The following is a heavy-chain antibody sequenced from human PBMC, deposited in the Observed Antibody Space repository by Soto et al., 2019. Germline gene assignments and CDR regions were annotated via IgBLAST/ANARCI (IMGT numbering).Heavy chain of an antibody. Sequence: PGGSLRLSCATSGFAFSSYAMFWVRQSPGKGLEWVSGISVRGDSTYYADSVRGRFTISRDTSKKTLYLQMNSLRAEDTAVYYCAKGPFRNYFDYWGQGALVTVSS. CDR3: AKGPFRNYFDY. V-gene: IGHV3-23*01. CDR1: GFAFSSYA. D-gene: IGHD1-1*01. J-gene: IGHJ4*02. CDR2: ISVRGDST.